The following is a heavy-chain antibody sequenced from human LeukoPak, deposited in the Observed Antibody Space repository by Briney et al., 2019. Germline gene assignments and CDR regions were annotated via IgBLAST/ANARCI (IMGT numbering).Heavy chain of an antibody. V-gene: IGHV1-69*04. CDR2: IIPILGIA. J-gene: IGHJ4*02. D-gene: IGHD2-15*01. CDR3: ARVRVEVGYCSGGGCYEANFDY. CDR1: GGTFSSYA. Sequence: ASVKVSCKASGGTFSSYAISWVRQAPGQGLEWMGRIIPILGIANYAQKFQGRVTITADKSTSTAYMELSSLRSEDTAVYYCARVRVEVGYCSGGGCYEANFDYWGQGTLVTVSS.